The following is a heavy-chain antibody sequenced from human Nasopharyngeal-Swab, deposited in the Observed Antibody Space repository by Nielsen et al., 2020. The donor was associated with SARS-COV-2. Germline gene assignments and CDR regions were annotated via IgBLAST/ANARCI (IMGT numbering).Heavy chain of an antibody. CDR2: ITSDTTHTM. J-gene: IGHJ4*02. CDR3: ARVRSKYSTSWSLDY. D-gene: IGHD6-13*01. V-gene: IGHV3-48*02. CDR1: GFIFSAYN. Sequence: GESLKISCAASGFIFSAYNMNWVRQAPGKGLEWISYITSDTTHTMYYSDSVKGRFTISRDNAQNSLYLQMHNLRDEDTAVYYCARVRSKYSTSWSLDYWGQGTLVTVSS.